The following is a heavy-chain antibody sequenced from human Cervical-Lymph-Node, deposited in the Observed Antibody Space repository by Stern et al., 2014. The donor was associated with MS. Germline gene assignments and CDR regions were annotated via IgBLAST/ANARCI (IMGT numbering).Heavy chain of an antibody. V-gene: IGHV3-21*06. D-gene: IGHD3-3*01. J-gene: IGHJ4*02. CDR1: GFTFSAYN. Sequence: EVQLVESGGGLVKPGGSLRLSCAASGFTFSAYNMNWVRQAPGKGLEWVSSISSSSNYIYYADSVKGRFTISRDNANNSLYLQMNSLGAGDTAVYYCARAGTIFGHRGFDCWGQGSLVTVSS. CDR2: ISSSSNYI. CDR3: ARAGTIFGHRGFDC.